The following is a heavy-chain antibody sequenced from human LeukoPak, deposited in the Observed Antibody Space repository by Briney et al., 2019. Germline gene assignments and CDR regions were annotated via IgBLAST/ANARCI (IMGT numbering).Heavy chain of an antibody. Sequence: ASVKVSCKASGYTFTDFYIHWVRQAPGQGLEWVRWVKPYSGGTHYAQKFQGRVTMSRDTSISTDYMELSRLRSDATAVYCCARDKAGRGSGRYLSDYWGQGSLVTVSS. CDR3: ARDKAGRGSGRYLSDY. CDR2: VKPYSGGT. CDR1: GYTFTDFY. V-gene: IGHV1-2*02. D-gene: IGHD6-19*01. J-gene: IGHJ4*02.